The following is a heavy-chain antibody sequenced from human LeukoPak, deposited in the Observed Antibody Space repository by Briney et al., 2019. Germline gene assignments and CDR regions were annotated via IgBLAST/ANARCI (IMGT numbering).Heavy chain of an antibody. CDR3: ARDGYNNGLPHGMDV. V-gene: IGHV3-48*03. J-gene: IGHJ6*02. CDR2: ISSSGSTI. Sequence: GGSLRLSCAASGFTFSSYEMNWVRQAPGKGLEWVSYISSSGSTIYYADSVKGRFTISRDNAKNSLYLQMNSLRAEDTAVYYCARDGYNNGLPHGMDVWGQGTTVTVSS. CDR1: GFTFSSYE. D-gene: IGHD5-24*01.